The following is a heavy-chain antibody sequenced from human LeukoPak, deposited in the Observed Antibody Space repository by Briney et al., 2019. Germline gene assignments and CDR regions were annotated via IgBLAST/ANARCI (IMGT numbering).Heavy chain of an antibody. CDR3: ATTLRFLEWLDTDYYYMDV. V-gene: IGHV1-69*13. D-gene: IGHD3-3*01. J-gene: IGHJ6*03. CDR1: GGTFSSYA. CDR2: IIPIFGTA. Sequence: ASVKVSCKASGGTFSSYAISWVRQAPGQGLEWMGGIIPIFGTANYAQKFQGRVTITADESTSTAYMELSSLRSEDTAVYYCATTLRFLEWLDTDYYYMDVWGKGTTVTVSS.